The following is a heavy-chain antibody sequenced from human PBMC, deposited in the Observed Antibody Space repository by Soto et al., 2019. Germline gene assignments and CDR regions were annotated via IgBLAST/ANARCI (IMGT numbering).Heavy chain of an antibody. CDR2: ISYDGDDQ. V-gene: IGHV3-30*18. CDR1: GFTLSSYG. CDR3: AKDRGHIAVAAITGGGDFHI. D-gene: IGHD6-19*01. Sequence: QLVESGGGVVQPGTSLRLSCVASGFTLSSYGMHWVRQAPGKGLERVAAISYDGDDQYYGDSVRGRFTISRDNSEGTVYLQMNSLRADDPGVSYCAKDRGHIAVAAITGGGDFHIWGRGTMVAVSS. J-gene: IGHJ3*02.